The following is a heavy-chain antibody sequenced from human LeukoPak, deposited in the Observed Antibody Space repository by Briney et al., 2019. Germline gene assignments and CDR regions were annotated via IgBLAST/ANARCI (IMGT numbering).Heavy chain of an antibody. V-gene: IGHV4-34*01. D-gene: IGHD4-17*01. CDR3: TRMTTGHDY. Sequence: SETLSLTCAVSGVSFDDYYRSWVRQTPGKGLEWIGEINHSGYTNDSPSLKSRVTLSIDTSRKQFSLNLRSVTVADAGIYYCTRMTTGHDYWGQGTLVTVSS. J-gene: IGHJ4*02. CDR2: INHSGYT. CDR1: GVSFDDYY.